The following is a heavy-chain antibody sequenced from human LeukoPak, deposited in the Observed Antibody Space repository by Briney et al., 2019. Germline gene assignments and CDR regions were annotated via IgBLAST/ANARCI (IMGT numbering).Heavy chain of an antibody. J-gene: IGHJ6*03. CDR2: ISRSGST. CDR1: SYSISSGYH. CDR3: ARGYIGNSGRYYYYYMDV. V-gene: IGHV4-38-2*01. Sequence: SETLSLTCAVSSYSISSGYHWGWIRQPPEKGLEWIGSISRSGSTYYSPSLKGRVTMSVDSSKNEFSLNLSSVTAADTAVYYCARGYIGNSGRYYYYYMDVWGKGTTVTVSS. D-gene: IGHD1-26*01.